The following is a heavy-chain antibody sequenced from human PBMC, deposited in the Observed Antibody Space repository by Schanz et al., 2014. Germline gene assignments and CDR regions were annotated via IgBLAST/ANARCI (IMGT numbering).Heavy chain of an antibody. V-gene: IGHV3-33*01. J-gene: IGHJ3*02. CDR1: GFTFISYD. Sequence: QAQLVESGGGVVQPGRSLRLSCVASGFTFISYDIHWVRQAPGKGLEWVAVIRYDGRNKNFVESVKGRFTISRDNSNNTVYLQMNSLRVEDTALYYCARGIITMVRGGDVGAFDIWGQGTMVTVSS. CDR2: IRYDGRNK. CDR3: ARGIITMVRGGDVGAFDI. D-gene: IGHD3-10*01.